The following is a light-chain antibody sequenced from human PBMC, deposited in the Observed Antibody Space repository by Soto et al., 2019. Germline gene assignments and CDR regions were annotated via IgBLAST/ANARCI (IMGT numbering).Light chain of an antibody. J-gene: IGLJ1*01. CDR1: IIDVGSSNF. CDR3: SSYAGSTNIV. V-gene: IGLV2-8*01. Sequence: QSVLTQPPSASGSPGQSFTISCTGTIIDVGSSNFVSWYQQHPGKAPKLLIYEVYKRPSGVPDRFSGSKSGNTASLTVSGLQADDEADYYCSSYAGSTNIVFGIGTKLTVL. CDR2: EVY.